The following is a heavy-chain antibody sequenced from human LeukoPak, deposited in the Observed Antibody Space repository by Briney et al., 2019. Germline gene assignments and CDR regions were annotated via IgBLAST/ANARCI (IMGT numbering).Heavy chain of an antibody. D-gene: IGHD3-10*01. CDR2: MHEDGRDI. V-gene: IGHV3-7*01. J-gene: IGHJ4*02. CDR3: VRGGATRGRFEE. Sequence: PGGSLRLSCVASGFSFDVQTMSWVRQAPGKGLAWVASMHEDGRDIFYVDSAKGRFTISRDNSKNSLFLQLNYLRVEDTAMYYCVRGGATRGRFEEWGQGTQVTVSS. CDR1: GFSFDVQT.